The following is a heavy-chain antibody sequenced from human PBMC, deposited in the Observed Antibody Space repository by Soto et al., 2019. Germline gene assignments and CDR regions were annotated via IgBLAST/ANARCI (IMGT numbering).Heavy chain of an antibody. CDR1: GFTFSNYW. J-gene: IGHJ4*02. D-gene: IGHD6-19*01. CDR3: ARGSGWYYY. V-gene: IGHV3-7*01. CDR2: IKTDGSEK. Sequence: EVQLVESGGGLVQPGGSLRLSCAASGFTFSNYWMSWVRQAPGKGLESVATIKTDGSEKYYVDSVKGRFTISRDNAKNSLYLQMNSLRAEDTAVYYCARGSGWYYYWGQGTLVTVSS.